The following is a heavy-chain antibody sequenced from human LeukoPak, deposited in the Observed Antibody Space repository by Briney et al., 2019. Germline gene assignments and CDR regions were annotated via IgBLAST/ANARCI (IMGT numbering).Heavy chain of an antibody. CDR1: GFTFSTYS. Sequence: PGGSLRLSCAASGFTFSTYSMNWVRQAPGKGLEWVSSISSNSRYIYYADSMRGRFTISRDNAKNSLYQQMNSLKPEDTAVYYCARVAEAAAFDSWGQGTLVTVSS. CDR2: ISSNSRYI. D-gene: IGHD6-13*01. J-gene: IGHJ4*02. V-gene: IGHV3-21*06. CDR3: ARVAEAAAFDS.